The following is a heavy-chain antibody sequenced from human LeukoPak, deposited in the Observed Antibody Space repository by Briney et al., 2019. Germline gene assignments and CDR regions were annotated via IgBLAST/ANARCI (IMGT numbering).Heavy chain of an antibody. D-gene: IGHD2-2*02. CDR1: GFSFSTYS. J-gene: IGHJ4*02. V-gene: IGHV3-23*01. Sequence: PGGSLSLSCAASGFSFSTYSMNWVRQAPGKGLEWVSAIRGSGGSTYYADSVKGRFTISRDNSKNTLYLQMNSLRAEDTAVYYCAKFYRGAAISPAFDYWGQGTLVTVSS. CDR3: AKFYRGAAISPAFDY. CDR2: IRGSGGST.